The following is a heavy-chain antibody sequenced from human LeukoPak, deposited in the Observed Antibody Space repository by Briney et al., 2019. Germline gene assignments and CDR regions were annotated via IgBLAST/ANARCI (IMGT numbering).Heavy chain of an antibody. CDR1: GYSFTSYW. V-gene: IGHV5-10-1*01. CDR3: ARETKTQWLQRYYYYGMDV. J-gene: IGHJ6*02. CDR2: IDPSDSYT. Sequence: GESLKISCKGSGYSFTSYWISWVRQMPGKGLEWMGRIDPSDSYTNYSPSFQGHVTISADKSISTAHLQWSSLKASDTAMYYCARETKTQWLQRYYYYGMDVWGQGTTVTVSS. D-gene: IGHD6-19*01.